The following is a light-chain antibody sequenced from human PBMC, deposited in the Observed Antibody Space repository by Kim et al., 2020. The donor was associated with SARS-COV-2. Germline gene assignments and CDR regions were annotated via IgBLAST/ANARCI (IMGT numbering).Light chain of an antibody. J-gene: IGKJ4*01. Sequence: SPGERATLSCRASQSVSSNLAWYQQKPGQAPRLLIYDASTRATGIPARFSGSGSGTEFTLTISSLQSEDIAVYHCQQYDDWLSLTFGGGTKVDIK. CDR2: DAS. CDR1: QSVSSN. CDR3: QQYDDWLSLT. V-gene: IGKV3-15*01.